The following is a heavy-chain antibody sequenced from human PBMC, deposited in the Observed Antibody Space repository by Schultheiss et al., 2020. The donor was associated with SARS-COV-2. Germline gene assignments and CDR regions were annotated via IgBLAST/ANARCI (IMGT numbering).Heavy chain of an antibody. CDR1: GFTFGDYA. CDR2: IRSKAYGGTT. Sequence: GGSLRLSCTASGFTFGDYAMSWFRQAPGKGLEWVGFIRSKAYGGTTEYAASVKGRFTISRDDSKNTLYLQMNSLKTEDTAVYYCTTVGPSDGGGTDPWGQGTLVTVSS. J-gene: IGHJ5*02. V-gene: IGHV3-49*03. D-gene: IGHD5-24*01. CDR3: TTVGPSDGGGTDP.